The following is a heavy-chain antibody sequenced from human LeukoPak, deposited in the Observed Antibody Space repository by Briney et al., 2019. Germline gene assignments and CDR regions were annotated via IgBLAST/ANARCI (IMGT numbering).Heavy chain of an antibody. D-gene: IGHD2-15*01. V-gene: IGHV3-11*01. Sequence: PGGSLRLSCAASGFTFSDYYMSWIRQAPGKGLEWVSYISSSGSTIYYADSVKGRFTISRDNPKNSLYLQMNSLRAEDTAVYYCARRLVVVGYYYYGMDVWGQGTTVTVSS. J-gene: IGHJ6*02. CDR3: ARRLVVVGYYYYGMDV. CDR2: ISSSGSTI. CDR1: GFTFSDYY.